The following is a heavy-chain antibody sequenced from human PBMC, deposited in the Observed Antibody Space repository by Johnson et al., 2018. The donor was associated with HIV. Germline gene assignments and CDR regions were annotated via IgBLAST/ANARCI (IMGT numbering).Heavy chain of an antibody. CDR3: AKEAYYVEAFDI. J-gene: IGHJ3*02. CDR2: ISFDGNLK. V-gene: IGHV3-33*03. Sequence: QVQLVESGGGLVQPGGSPRVSCAASRFTFTNYWMHWVRQAPGKGPEWVAVISFDGNLKKYADSVKGRFTISRDNAKNSLYLQMNNLRAEDTAVYFCAKEAYYVEAFDIWGQGTMVTVSS. CDR1: RFTFTNYW. D-gene: IGHD3-16*01.